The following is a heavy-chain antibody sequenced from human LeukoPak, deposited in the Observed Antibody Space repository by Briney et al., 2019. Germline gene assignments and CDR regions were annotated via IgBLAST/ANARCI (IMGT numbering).Heavy chain of an antibody. CDR3: ARDGLPLRVFAGYDRPEPYYYGMDV. J-gene: IGHJ6*02. Sequence: ASVKVSCKASGYTFTSYAMHWVRQAPGQRLEWMGWINAGNGNTIYSQKFQGRVTITRDTSASTAYMELSSLRSEDTAVYYCARDGLPLRVFAGYDRPEPYYYGMDVWGQGTTVTVSS. CDR2: INAGNGNT. V-gene: IGHV1-3*01. CDR1: GYTFTSYA. D-gene: IGHD5-12*01.